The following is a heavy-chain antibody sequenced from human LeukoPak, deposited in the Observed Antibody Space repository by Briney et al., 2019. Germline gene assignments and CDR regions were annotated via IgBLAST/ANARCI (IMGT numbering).Heavy chain of an antibody. CDR3: AKDRNQLPAAY. CDR1: GFTFSSYA. J-gene: IGHJ4*02. CDR2: ISSSGGST. Sequence: QSGGSLRLSCAASGFTFSSYAMSWVRQAPGKGLEWVSAISSSGGSTYYADSVKGRFTISRDNSKNTLYLQMNSLRAEDTAVYYCAKDRNQLPAAYWGQGTQVTVSS. V-gene: IGHV3-23*01. D-gene: IGHD2-2*01.